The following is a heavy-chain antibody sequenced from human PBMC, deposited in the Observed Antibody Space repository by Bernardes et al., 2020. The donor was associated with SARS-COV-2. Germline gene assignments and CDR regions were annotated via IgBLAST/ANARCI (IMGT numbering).Heavy chain of an antibody. CDR2: ISAIGGST. V-gene: IGHV3-23*01. J-gene: IGHJ6*02. Sequence: SCKVSGYTLTEFSMHWVRQVPGKGLEWVSAISAIGGSTYYAESVKGRFTISRDNSRHTLYLDISTLRADDTAVYYCSKNAKYSSSSMEVWGQGTTVTVS. CDR1: GYTLTEFS. CDR3: SKNAKYSSSSMEV. D-gene: IGHD6-6*01.